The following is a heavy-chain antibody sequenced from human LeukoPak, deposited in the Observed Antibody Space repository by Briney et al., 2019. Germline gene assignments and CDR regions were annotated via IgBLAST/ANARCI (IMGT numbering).Heavy chain of an antibody. CDR1: GGSISSSSYY. Sequence: SETLSLTCTVSGGSISSSSYYWGWIRQPPGKGLEWIGSIYYSGSTYYNPSLKSRVTISVDTSKNQFSLKLSSVTAADTAVYYCARDMVGATVDAFDIWGQGTMVTVSS. CDR3: ARDMVGATVDAFDI. J-gene: IGHJ3*02. V-gene: IGHV4-39*02. CDR2: IYYSGST. D-gene: IGHD1-26*01.